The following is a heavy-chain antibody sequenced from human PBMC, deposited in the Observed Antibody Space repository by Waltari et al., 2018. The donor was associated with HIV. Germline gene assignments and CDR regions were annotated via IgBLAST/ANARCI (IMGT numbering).Heavy chain of an antibody. Sequence: QLQLQESGPGLVKPSETLSLTCTVPGGSISSSSYYWCWIRQPPRKGLEWIGSIYYRWRTYYNPSLICRVTIAVDTSKKQFSLKLSAVTASDTAVYYCAIDATVVTRFDYWGQVTLVTVSS. D-gene: IGHD2-21*02. CDR1: GGSISSSSYY. CDR3: AIDATVVTRFDY. V-gene: IGHV4-39*07. CDR2: IYYRWRT. J-gene: IGHJ4*02.